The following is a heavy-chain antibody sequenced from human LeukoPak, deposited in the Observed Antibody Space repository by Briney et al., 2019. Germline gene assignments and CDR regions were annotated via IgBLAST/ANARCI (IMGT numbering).Heavy chain of an antibody. CDR1: GFSLSGVG. Sequence: ESGPTLVNPTQTLTLTCTFSGFSLSGVGVGWIRQPPGEALEWLALIYWNDDRRYSPSLKSRLTVTKDTSENQVVLTMTNMDPADTATYYCAHLIPTRPAGFDHWGQGILVTVSS. V-gene: IGHV2-5*01. CDR2: IYWNDDR. D-gene: IGHD6-6*01. CDR3: AHLIPTRPAGFDH. J-gene: IGHJ4*02.